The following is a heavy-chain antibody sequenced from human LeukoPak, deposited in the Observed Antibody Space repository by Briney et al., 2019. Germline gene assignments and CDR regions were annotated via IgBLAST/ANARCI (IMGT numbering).Heavy chain of an antibody. D-gene: IGHD2-2*01. V-gene: IGHV4-59*08. CDR2: IYYSGST. J-gene: IGHJ5*02. CDR3: ARHYCSSTSCFEL. Sequence: NSSETLSLTCTVSGGSISSYYWSWIRQPPGKGLEWIGYIYYSGSTNYNPSLKSRVTISVDTSKNQFSLKLSSVTAADTAVYYCARHYCSSTSCFELWGQGTLVTVSS. CDR1: GGSISSYY.